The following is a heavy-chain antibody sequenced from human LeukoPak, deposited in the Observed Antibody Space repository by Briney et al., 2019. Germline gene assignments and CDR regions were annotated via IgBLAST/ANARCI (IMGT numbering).Heavy chain of an antibody. CDR3: ASGDYDAFDI. CDR1: GDSISSSSYY. CDR2: IYYSGST. Sequence: PSETLSLTCTVSGDSISSSSYYWGWLRQPPGKGLEWIGHIYYSGSTYYNPSLKSRVTISVATSKNQFSLKLNSVTAADTAVYYCASGDYDAFDIWGQGTMVTVSS. V-gene: IGHV4-39*01. D-gene: IGHD4-11*01. J-gene: IGHJ3*02.